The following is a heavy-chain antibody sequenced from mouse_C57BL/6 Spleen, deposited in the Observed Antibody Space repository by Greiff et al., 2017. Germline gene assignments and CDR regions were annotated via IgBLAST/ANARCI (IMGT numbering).Heavy chain of an antibody. CDR3: ARRGWLLGYFDV. CDR2: ISDGGSYT. D-gene: IGHD2-3*01. CDR1: GFTFSSYA. V-gene: IGHV5-4*01. J-gene: IGHJ1*03. Sequence: DVHLVESGGGLVKPGGSLKLSCAASGFTFSSYAMSWVRQTPEKRLEWVATISDGGSYTYYPDNVKGRFTISRDNAKNNLYLQMSHLKSEDTAMYYCARRGWLLGYFDVWGTGTTVTVSS.